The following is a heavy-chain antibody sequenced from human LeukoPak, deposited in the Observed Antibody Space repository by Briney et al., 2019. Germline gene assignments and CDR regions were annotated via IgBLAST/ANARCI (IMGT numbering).Heavy chain of an antibody. V-gene: IGHV6-1*01. CDR1: GDSVSSNNNA. CDR2: TYFRSRRYY. D-gene: IGHD1-26*01. Sequence: SQTLSLTCAISGDSVSSNNNAGNWMTHSPSRALEWLGSTYFRSRRYYDYAVSVKSQITLNADTSMNQFSLQLNSVTPEDTAVYYCARAAGANTFDYWGQGILVTVSS. CDR3: ARAAGANTFDY. J-gene: IGHJ4*02.